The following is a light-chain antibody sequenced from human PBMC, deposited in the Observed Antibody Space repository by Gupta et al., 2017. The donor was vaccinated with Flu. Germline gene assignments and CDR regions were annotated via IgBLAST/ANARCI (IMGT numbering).Light chain of an antibody. V-gene: IGKV1-12*01. J-gene: IGKJ3*01. CDR1: QGISSW. CDR3: RRVDTYRIT. Sequence: DIQMTQSPSSVSGSVGDRVIITCRASQGISSWLAWNQQKPGKAPKLLIYAASRVKPGVPSRSSASGPGTAFSVTVSSRQLKNFPNMTFRRVDTYRITFGPGTRLDMK. CDR2: AAS.